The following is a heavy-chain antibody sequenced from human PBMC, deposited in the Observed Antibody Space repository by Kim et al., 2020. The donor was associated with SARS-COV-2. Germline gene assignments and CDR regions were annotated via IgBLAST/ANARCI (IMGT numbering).Heavy chain of an antibody. CDR1: GGSISSGGYY. CDR3: ARRGGVRTGYNWFDP. Sequence: SETLSLTCTVSGGSISSGGYYWSWIRQHPGKGLEWIGYIYYSGSTYYNPSLKSRVTISVDTSKNQFSLKLSSVTAADTAVYYCARRGGVRTGYNWFDPWGQGTLVTVSS. J-gene: IGHJ5*02. V-gene: IGHV4-31*03. D-gene: IGHD3-16*01. CDR2: IYYSGST.